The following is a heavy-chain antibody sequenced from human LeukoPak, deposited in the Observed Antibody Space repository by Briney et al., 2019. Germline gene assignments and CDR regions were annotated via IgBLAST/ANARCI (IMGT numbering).Heavy chain of an antibody. J-gene: IGHJ2*01. CDR1: GFTFSDYY. V-gene: IGHV3-72*01. CDR2: IRNKANSHTT. D-gene: IGHD2-21*02. Sequence: PGGSLRLSCAASGFTFSDYYMDWVRQAPGKGLEWVGRIRNKANSHTTEYAASVKGRFTISRDDSKNSLHLQMNSLKTEDTAVYYCARDRLVVTAIPVYWYFDLWGRGTLVTVSS. CDR3: ARDRLVVTAIPVYWYFDL.